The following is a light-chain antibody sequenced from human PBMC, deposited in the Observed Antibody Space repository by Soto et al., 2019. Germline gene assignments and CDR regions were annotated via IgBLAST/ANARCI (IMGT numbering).Light chain of an antibody. J-gene: IGKJ4*01. CDR1: QSISSNY. V-gene: IGKV3-20*01. CDR3: QQYGRSPST. Sequence: EIVLTQSPGTLSLSPGERATLSCRASQSISSNYVAWYQQKPGQAPRLLIYGASSRATGIPDRFSGSGSGTDFTLTISRLEPEDFAVYYCQQYGRSPSTFGGGTKVDIK. CDR2: GAS.